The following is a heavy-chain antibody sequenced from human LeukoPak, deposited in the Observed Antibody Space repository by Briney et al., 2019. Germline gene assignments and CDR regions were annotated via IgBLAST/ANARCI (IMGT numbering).Heavy chain of an antibody. J-gene: IGHJ4*02. CDR2: IIANNGDT. Sequence: GASVKVSCKASGYTFTSYGITWVRQAPGQGLQWMGWIIANNGDTSYSQKLQGRVTMTTDTSTNTAYMELRSLTSDDTAVYSCARDPPGLTLGSPGDYWGQGTLVIVSS. CDR3: ARDPPGLTLGSPGDY. D-gene: IGHD3-16*01. CDR1: GYTFTSYG. V-gene: IGHV1-18*01.